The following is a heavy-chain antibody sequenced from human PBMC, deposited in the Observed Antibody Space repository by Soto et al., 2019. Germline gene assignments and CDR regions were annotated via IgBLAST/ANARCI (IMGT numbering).Heavy chain of an antibody. CDR2: IYYSGST. J-gene: IGHJ6*03. V-gene: IGHV4-59*01. CDR3: ARSYYYYYMDV. CDR1: GGSNSSYY. Sequence: QVQLQESGPGLVKPSETLSLTCTVSGGSNSSYYWSWIRQPPGKGLEWIGYIYYSGSTNYNPSLKSRVTISVDTSKNQFSLKLSSVTAADTAVYYCARSYYYYYMDVWGKGTTVTVSS.